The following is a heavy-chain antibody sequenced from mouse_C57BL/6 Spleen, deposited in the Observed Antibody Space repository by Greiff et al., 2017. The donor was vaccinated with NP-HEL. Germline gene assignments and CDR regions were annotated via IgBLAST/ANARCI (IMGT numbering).Heavy chain of an antibody. CDR1: GYTFKAYV. V-gene: IGHV1-81*01. Sequence: QVQLQQSGAELARPGASVTLSCKASGYTFKAYVITWVRRKPDQGLEWIGGINPESGNTSSNKKFKGKATLPADKSSSTAYMELRSLTSEDSAVYVCARDYYGSSYPFWWFDVWGTGTTVTVSS. CDR2: INPESGNT. CDR3: ARDYYGSSYPFWWFDV. D-gene: IGHD1-1*01. J-gene: IGHJ1*03.